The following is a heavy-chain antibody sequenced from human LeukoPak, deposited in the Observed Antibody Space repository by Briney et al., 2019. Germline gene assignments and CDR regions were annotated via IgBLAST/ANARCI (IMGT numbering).Heavy chain of an antibody. CDR3: ARYYWNDVGQDY. V-gene: IGHV1-8*01. CDR1: GYTFTSYD. J-gene: IGHJ4*02. Sequence: ASVKVSCKASGYTFTSYDINWVRQATGQGLEWMGWMNPNSGNTGYAQKFQGRVTMTRNTSISTAYMELSSLRSEDTAVYYCARYYWNDVGQDYWGQGTLVTVSS. D-gene: IGHD1-1*01. CDR2: MNPNSGNT.